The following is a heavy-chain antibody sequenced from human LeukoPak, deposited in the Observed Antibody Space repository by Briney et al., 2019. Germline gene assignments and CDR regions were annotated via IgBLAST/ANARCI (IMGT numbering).Heavy chain of an antibody. D-gene: IGHD3-3*01. CDR1: GGSISSGSYY. J-gene: IGHJ6*04. CDR2: IYTSGST. Sequence: SQTLSLTCTVSGGSISSGSYYWSWIRQPAGKGLEWIGRIYTSGSTNYNPSLKSRATISVDTSKNQFSLKLSSVTAADTAVYYCASFPPYYDFWSGYSGSEDVWGKGTTVTVSS. CDR3: ASFPPYYDFWSGYSGSEDV. V-gene: IGHV4-61*02.